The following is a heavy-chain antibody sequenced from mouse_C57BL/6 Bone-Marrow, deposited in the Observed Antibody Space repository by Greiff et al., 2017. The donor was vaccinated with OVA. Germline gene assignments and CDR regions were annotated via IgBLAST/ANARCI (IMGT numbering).Heavy chain of an antibody. CDR1: GFNIKDDY. V-gene: IGHV14-4*01. Sequence: VQLKESGAELVRPGASVKLSCTASGFNIKDDYMHWVKQRPEQGLEWIGWIDPENGDTEYASKFQGKATIPADTSSNTAYLQLSSLTSEDTAVYYCTTLTGGFAYWGQGTLVTVSA. CDR3: TTLTGGFAY. CDR2: IDPENGDT. D-gene: IGHD4-1*01. J-gene: IGHJ3*01.